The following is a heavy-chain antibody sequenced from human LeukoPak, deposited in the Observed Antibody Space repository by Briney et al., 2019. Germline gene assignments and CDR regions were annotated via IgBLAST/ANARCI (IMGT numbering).Heavy chain of an antibody. CDR2: MNPNSGNT. V-gene: IGHV1-8*01. CDR1: GYSFTSYD. Sequence: ASVKVSCKASGYSFTSYDVNWVRQAPGQGLEWMGWMNPNSGNTGYAQKFQGRVTMTRNTSISTAYMELSSLGSEDTAVYYCARPGAYSYGYNWFDPWGREPWSPSPQ. J-gene: IGHJ5*02. CDR3: ARPGAYSYGYNWFDP. D-gene: IGHD5-18*01.